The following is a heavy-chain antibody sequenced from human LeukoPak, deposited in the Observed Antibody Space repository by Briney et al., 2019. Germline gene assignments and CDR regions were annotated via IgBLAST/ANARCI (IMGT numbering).Heavy chain of an antibody. CDR2: ISAYNGNT. Sequence: PVASVKVSYKASGYTFTSYGISWVRQAPGQGLEWMGWISAYNGNTNYAQKLQGRVTMTTDTSTSTAYMELRSLRSDDTAVYYCARGFGYSSSWYIDYWGQGTLVTVSS. V-gene: IGHV1-18*01. CDR3: ARGFGYSSSWYIDY. CDR1: GYTFTSYG. D-gene: IGHD6-13*01. J-gene: IGHJ4*02.